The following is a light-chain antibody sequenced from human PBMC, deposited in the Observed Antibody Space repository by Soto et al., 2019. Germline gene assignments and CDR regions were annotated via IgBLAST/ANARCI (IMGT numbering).Light chain of an antibody. CDR1: RDISNY. Sequence: DIQVTQSPSSLSASLGDRVSITCRASRDISNYLAWYQQKPGQVPRLLISGASTLHSGIPSRFSCSGSGTDFTLTITSLQPEDIATYFGQKYDTAPLTFGGGTKVEI. CDR2: GAS. CDR3: QKYDTAPLT. J-gene: IGKJ4*01. V-gene: IGKV1-27*01.